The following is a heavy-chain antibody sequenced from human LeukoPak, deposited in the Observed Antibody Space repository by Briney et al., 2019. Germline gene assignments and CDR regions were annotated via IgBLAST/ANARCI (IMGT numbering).Heavy chain of an antibody. CDR3: ARQGAGVPFDY. J-gene: IGHJ4*02. CDR2: IHYSGST. D-gene: IGHD3-10*01. CDR1: GGSISSDY. V-gene: IGHV4-59*08. Sequence: PSETLSLTCTVSGGSISSDYWSWIRQPPGKGLEWIGYIHYSGSTNYNPSLKSRVTISVDTSKNQFSLKLSSVTAADTAVYYCARQGAGVPFDYWGRGTLVTVSS.